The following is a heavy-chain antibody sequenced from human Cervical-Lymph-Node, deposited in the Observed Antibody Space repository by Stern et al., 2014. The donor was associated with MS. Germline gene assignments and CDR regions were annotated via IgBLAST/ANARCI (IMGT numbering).Heavy chain of an antibody. V-gene: IGHV2-5*02. J-gene: IGHJ4*02. CDR1: GFSVATAGVG. Sequence: QVTLKESGPTLVKPTQTVTLTCTLSGFSVATAGVGVGWIRQPPGKALEWLAPLSWDDDKLYSPSLKNRLTIIKDTSKNQVVLTMTNVDPVDTATYYCAHSRVKYCRGGTCYSSLFDYWGQGTLVTVSS. CDR2: LSWDDDK. D-gene: IGHD2-15*01. CDR3: AHSRVKYCRGGTCYSSLFDY.